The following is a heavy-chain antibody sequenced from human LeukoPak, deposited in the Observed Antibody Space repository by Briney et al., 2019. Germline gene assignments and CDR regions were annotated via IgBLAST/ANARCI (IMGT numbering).Heavy chain of an antibody. CDR3: ARLKDDDSSGLDAFDI. Sequence: PGESLKISCKGSGYSFTSYWIGWVRQMPGKGLEWMGIIYPGDSDTRYSPSFQGQVTISADKSISTAYLQWSSLKASDTAMYYCARLKDDDSSGLDAFDIWGQGTMVTVDS. V-gene: IGHV5-51*01. CDR2: IYPGDSDT. CDR1: GYSFTSYW. J-gene: IGHJ3*02. D-gene: IGHD3-22*01.